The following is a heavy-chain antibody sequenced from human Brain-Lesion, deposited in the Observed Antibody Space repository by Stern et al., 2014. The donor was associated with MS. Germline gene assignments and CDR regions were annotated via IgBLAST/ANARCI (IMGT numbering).Heavy chain of an antibody. CDR3: AHRRPHYASWDNGDFDY. CDR2: IYWENDK. Sequence: ESGPALVTPTQTLTLTCTFSGFSLRTDGVGVSWVRQPPGQALESLALIYWENDKRYSPSLRSRLTITKDTSRNQVVLTMTNMDPVDTATYYCAHRRPHYASWDNGDFDYWGQGALVTVSS. V-gene: IGHV2-5*08. D-gene: IGHD3-3*01. CDR1: GFSLRTDGVG. J-gene: IGHJ4*02.